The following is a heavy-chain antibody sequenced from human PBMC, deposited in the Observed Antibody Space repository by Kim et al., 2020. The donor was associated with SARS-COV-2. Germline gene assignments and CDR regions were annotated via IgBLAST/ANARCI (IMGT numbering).Heavy chain of an antibody. CDR1: GGSFSGYY. Sequence: SETLSLTCAVYGGSFSGYYWSWIRQPPGKGLEWIGEINHSGSTNYNPSLKSRVTISVDTSKNQFSLKLSSVTAADTAVYYCARLIRRIAVAGDWGQGTLVTVSS. CDR3: ARLIRRIAVAGD. CDR2: INHSGST. J-gene: IGHJ4*02. D-gene: IGHD6-19*01. V-gene: IGHV4-34*01.